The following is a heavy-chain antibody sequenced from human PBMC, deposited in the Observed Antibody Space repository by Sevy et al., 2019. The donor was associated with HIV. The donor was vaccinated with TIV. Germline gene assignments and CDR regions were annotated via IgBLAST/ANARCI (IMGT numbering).Heavy chain of an antibody. V-gene: IGHV4-59*08. Sequence: SETLSRTCTVSDDSITSLYWNWIRQPPGKGLEWIANIYYNGHINYNPSFKSRVTLSLDTSKNQFSLRLSSVTAADTAMYYCAGENAWGRGYSWGQGTLVTVSS. CDR1: DDSITSLY. CDR2: IYYNGHI. J-gene: IGHJ4*02. D-gene: IGHD1-26*01. CDR3: AGENAWGRGYS.